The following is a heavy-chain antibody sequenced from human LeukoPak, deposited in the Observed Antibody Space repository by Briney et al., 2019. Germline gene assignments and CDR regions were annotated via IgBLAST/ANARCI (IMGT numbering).Heavy chain of an antibody. Sequence: SETLSLTCTVSGGSISSYYWSWIRQPPGKGLEWIGYIYYSGSTNYNPSLKSRVTISVDTSKNQFSLKLSSVTAADTAVYYCARDSGTTGEVKFDPWGQGSLVTVSS. CDR2: IYYSGST. CDR3: ARDSGTTGEVKFDP. J-gene: IGHJ5*02. D-gene: IGHD3-10*01. CDR1: GGSISSYY. V-gene: IGHV4-59*12.